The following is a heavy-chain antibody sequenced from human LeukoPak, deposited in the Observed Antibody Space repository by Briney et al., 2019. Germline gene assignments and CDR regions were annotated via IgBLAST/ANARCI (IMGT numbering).Heavy chain of an antibody. D-gene: IGHD1-1*01. Sequence: GGSLRLSCAASGFTFSDYYMSWIRQAPGKGLERVSSISSSSSYTNYADSVKGRFTISRDNAKNSLYLQMNSLRAEDTAVYYCARDSVAGTASGDYWGQGTLVTVSS. CDR2: ISSSSSYT. J-gene: IGHJ4*02. CDR3: ARDSVAGTASGDY. V-gene: IGHV3-11*06. CDR1: GFTFSDYY.